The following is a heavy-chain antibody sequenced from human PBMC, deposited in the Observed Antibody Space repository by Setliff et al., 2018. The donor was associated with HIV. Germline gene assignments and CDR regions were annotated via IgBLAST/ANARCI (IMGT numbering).Heavy chain of an antibody. CDR2: IYYTGTT. J-gene: IGHJ6*03. D-gene: IGHD5-12*01. Sequence: SETLSLTCIVSGASIGSDNYYWGWIRQPPGKGLEWIGNIYYTGTTYYNPSLKSRVTISVGTSKNQFSLNLSSVTAGDTAVYYCARHGGYSGYPYYYYYYMDVWGKGTTVTVSS. CDR3: ARHGGYSGYPYYYYYYMDV. V-gene: IGHV4-39*01. CDR1: GASIGSDNYY.